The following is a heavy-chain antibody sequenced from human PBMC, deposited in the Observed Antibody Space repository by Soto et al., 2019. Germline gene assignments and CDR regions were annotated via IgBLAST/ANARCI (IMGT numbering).Heavy chain of an antibody. J-gene: IGHJ5*02. D-gene: IGHD6-13*01. V-gene: IGHV1-8*01. CDR2: MNPNSGNT. CDR1: GYTFTSYD. CDR3: ARLGGYISSPRYNWFAT. Sequence: QVQLVQSGAEVKKPGASVKVSCKASGYTFTSYDINWVRQATGQGLEWMGWMNPNSGNTGYAQKFQGRVTMTRNPSIRTAYMELSSLRSEDTAVYYCARLGGYISSPRYNWFATWGQGTLVSVSS.